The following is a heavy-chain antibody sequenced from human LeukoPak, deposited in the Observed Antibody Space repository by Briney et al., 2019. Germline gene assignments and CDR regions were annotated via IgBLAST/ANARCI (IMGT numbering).Heavy chain of an antibody. J-gene: IGHJ4*02. CDR1: GGSINNYY. D-gene: IGHD4-17*01. Sequence: PSETLSLTCTVSGGSINNYYWSWIRQPAGKGLEWIGRIYTSGSTNYNPSLKSRVTMSVDTSKNQFSLKVSSVTAADTAVYYCASPLTIYGDFGYWGQGTLVTVSS. V-gene: IGHV4-4*07. CDR3: ASPLTIYGDFGY. CDR2: IYTSGST.